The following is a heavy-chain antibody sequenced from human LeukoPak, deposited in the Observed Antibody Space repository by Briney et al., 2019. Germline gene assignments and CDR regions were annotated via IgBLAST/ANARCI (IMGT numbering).Heavy chain of an antibody. Sequence: ASVKVSCKASGYTFTSYGISWVRQAPGQGLEWMGWISAYNGNTNYARKLQGRVTMTTDTSTSTAYMELRSLRSDDTAVYYCARNPSYSSGWYYFDYWGQGTLVTVSS. V-gene: IGHV1-18*01. CDR1: GYTFTSYG. CDR2: ISAYNGNT. J-gene: IGHJ4*02. D-gene: IGHD6-19*01. CDR3: ARNPSYSSGWYYFDY.